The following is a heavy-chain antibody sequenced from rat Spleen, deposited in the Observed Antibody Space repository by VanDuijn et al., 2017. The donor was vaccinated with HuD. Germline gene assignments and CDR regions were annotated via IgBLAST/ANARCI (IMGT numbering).Heavy chain of an antibody. J-gene: IGHJ2*01. D-gene: IGHD5-1*01. CDR3: ARENWVLDY. V-gene: IGHV5-29*01. CDR2: INYDGYKT. CDR1: GFTFNKSG. Sequence: EVQLVESGGGLVQPGRSLKLSCAASGFTFNKSGMAWVRQAPMKGLEWVASINYDGYKTYYPDSVMGRFTISRDNAKSTLYLQMNSLRSEDTATYYCARENWVLDYWGQGVMVTVSS.